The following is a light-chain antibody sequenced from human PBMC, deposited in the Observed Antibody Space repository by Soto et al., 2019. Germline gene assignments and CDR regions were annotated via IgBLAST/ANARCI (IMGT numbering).Light chain of an antibody. V-gene: IGKV1-13*02. CDR1: QDIRGA. J-gene: IGKJ5*01. Sequence: AIQLTQSPSSLSASVGDRVTITCRASQDIRGALAWYQQKPGKPPKLLIFDVSSLQSGVPSRFSGSGSVTDFTLPISSLQPEDFATYYCQQFNTYPITFGQGTRLEIK. CDR3: QQFNTYPIT. CDR2: DVS.